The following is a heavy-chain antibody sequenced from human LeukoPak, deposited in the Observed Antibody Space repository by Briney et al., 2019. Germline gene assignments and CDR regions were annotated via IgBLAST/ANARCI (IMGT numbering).Heavy chain of an antibody. CDR3: AREYCSSTSCYTGEWFDP. D-gene: IGHD2-2*02. CDR1: GGSISSYY. Sequence: SETLSLACTVSGGSISSYYWSWIRQPPGKGLEWIGYIYYSGSTNYNPSLKSRVTISVDTSKNQFSLKLSSVTAADTAVYYCAREYCSSTSCYTGEWFDPWGQGTLVTVSS. J-gene: IGHJ5*02. V-gene: IGHV4-59*01. CDR2: IYYSGST.